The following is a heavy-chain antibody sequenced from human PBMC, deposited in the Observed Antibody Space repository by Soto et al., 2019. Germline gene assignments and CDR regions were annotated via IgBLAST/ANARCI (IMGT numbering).Heavy chain of an antibody. CDR3: VRRVSGNYDY. CDR1: GFTFSSYD. CDR2: ISSNGGTT. Sequence: EVQLAESGGGMVKPGGSLRLSCVASGFTFSSYDMHWVRQAPGKGLEYVSSISSNGGTTYYGNSVKGRFTISRDNSKNTLYLQMGSLRAEDMAVYYCVRRVSGNYDYWGQGTRVTVSS. D-gene: IGHD1-7*01. V-gene: IGHV3-64*01. J-gene: IGHJ4*02.